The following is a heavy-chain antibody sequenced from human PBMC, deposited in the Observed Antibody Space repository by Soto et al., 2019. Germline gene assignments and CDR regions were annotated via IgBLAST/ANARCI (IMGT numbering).Heavy chain of an antibody. CDR1: GGPITTTTW. Sequence: QVQLQESGPGLVKPSETLSLTCAVSGGPITTTTWWAWVRLPPGKGLEWIGELHHDGTTNYNPSHESRLTMSLDKSNTPFSLKLTSVTAADTAIYYCATQTISYTWGVWGRGTTVTVSS. V-gene: IGHV4-4*02. CDR2: LHHDGTT. J-gene: IGHJ6*02. D-gene: IGHD3-16*01. CDR3: ATQTISYTWGV.